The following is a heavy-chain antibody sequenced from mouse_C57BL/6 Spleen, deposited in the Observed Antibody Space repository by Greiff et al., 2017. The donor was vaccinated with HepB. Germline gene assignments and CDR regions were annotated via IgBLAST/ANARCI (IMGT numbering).Heavy chain of an antibody. CDR2: INPGSGGT. J-gene: IGHJ2*01. D-gene: IGHD1-1*01. CDR3: ARSGGSSCEKNY. V-gene: IGHV1-54*01. CDR1: GYAFTNYL. Sequence: VQLQQSGAELLRPGTSVKVSCKASGYAFTNYLIEWVKQRPGQGLEWIGVINPGSGGTNYNEKFKGKATLTADKSSSTAYMQLSSLTSEDSAVYVCARSGGSSCEKNYWGQGTTLTVSS.